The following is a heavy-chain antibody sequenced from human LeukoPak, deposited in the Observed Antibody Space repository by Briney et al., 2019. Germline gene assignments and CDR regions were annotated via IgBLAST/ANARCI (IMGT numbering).Heavy chain of an antibody. Sequence: PETLPLTCNLSGHSTTSSTYYWAWTLHPPGNGLERISNVYSGGTPHFSPSLRSRLTMSADNSKNQLFLKMISVTDADTAVYYCARHDMDLSDFDFWGQGTLVTVSS. CDR3: ARHDMDLSDFDF. D-gene: IGHD3-3*01. CDR1: GHSTTSSTYY. V-gene: IGHV4-39*01. J-gene: IGHJ4*02. CDR2: VYSGGTP.